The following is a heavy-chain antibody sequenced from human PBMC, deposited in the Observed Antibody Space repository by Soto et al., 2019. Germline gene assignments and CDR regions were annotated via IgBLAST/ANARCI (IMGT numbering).Heavy chain of an antibody. D-gene: IGHD2-15*01. J-gene: IGHJ6*02. CDR1: GYTFTSCY. CDR2: SNPSGGST. Sequence: QLQLLQSGAEVKKPGASVKVSCKASGYTFTSCYMYWVRQPPGQGLEWMGISNPSGGSTSYAQKFQGRVPMTRDTSTSTVYMELSRLRSEDKAVYYCARWGSGYCSCGSCYSAYGMDVWGQGTTVTVSS. CDR3: ARWGSGYCSCGSCYSAYGMDV. V-gene: IGHV1-46*01.